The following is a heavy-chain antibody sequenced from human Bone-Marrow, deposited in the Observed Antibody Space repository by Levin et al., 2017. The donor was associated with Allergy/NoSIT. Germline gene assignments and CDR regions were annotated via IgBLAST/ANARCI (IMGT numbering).Heavy chain of an antibody. V-gene: IGHV4-34*01. CDR2: INHSGST. CDR3: ARGMGYSGYDQQRFPPDY. J-gene: IGHJ4*02. Sequence: SETLSLTCAVYGGSFSGYYWSWIRQPPGKGLEWIGEINHSGSTNYNASLKSRVTISVDTSKNQFSLKLSSVTAADTAVYYCARGMGYSGYDQQRFPPDYWGQGTLVTVSS. D-gene: IGHD5-12*01. CDR1: GGSFSGYY.